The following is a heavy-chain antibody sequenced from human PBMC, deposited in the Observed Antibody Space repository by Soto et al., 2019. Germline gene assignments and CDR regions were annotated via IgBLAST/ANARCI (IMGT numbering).Heavy chain of an antibody. J-gene: IGHJ4*02. CDR2: ISSSSSYI. CDR3: ARDRQVVVAATPYGY. Sequence: PGGSLRLSCAASGFTFSSYSMNWVRQAPGKGLEWVSSISSSSSYIYYADSVKGRFTISRDNAKNSLYLQMNSLRAEDTAVYYCARDRQVVVAATPYGYWGQGTLVTVSS. D-gene: IGHD2-15*01. CDR1: GFTFSSYS. V-gene: IGHV3-21*01.